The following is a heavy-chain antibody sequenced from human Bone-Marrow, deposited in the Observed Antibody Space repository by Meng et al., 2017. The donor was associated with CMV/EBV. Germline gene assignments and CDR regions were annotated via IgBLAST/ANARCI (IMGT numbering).Heavy chain of an antibody. CDR2: ISSSGSTI. CDR1: GFTFNNYA. CDR3: ARDRANDYGDINWFDP. V-gene: IGHV3-48*03. D-gene: IGHD4-17*01. Sequence: GESLKISCAASGFTFNNYAIHWVRQAPGKGLEWVSYISSSGSTIYYADSVKGRFTIFRDNAKNSLYLQMNSLRAEDTAVYYCARDRANDYGDINWFDPWGQGTLVNVSS. J-gene: IGHJ5*02.